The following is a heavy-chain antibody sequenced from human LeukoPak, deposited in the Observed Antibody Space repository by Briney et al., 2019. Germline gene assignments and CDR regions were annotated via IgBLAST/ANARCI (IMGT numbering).Heavy chain of an antibody. V-gene: IGHV4-39*01. CDR2: IYYSGST. CDR3: ARGYYYDSSGYYDY. Sequence: SETLSLTCTVSGGSISSSSYYWGWIRQPPGKGLEWIGSIYYSGSTYYNPSLKSRVTISVDTSKNQFSLKLSSVTAADTAVYYCARGYYYDSSGYYDYWGQGTLVTVSS. J-gene: IGHJ4*02. CDR1: GGSISSSSYY. D-gene: IGHD3-22*01.